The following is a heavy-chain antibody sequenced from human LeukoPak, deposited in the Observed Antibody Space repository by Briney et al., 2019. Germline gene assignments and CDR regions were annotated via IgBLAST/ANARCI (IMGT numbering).Heavy chain of an antibody. J-gene: IGHJ6*02. V-gene: IGHV3-30*18. CDR1: GFTFSSYG. CDR2: ISYDGSNK. CDR3: AKDPGYSSGWTYYYYGMDV. D-gene: IGHD6-19*01. Sequence: TGGSLRLSCAASGFTFSSYGMHWVRQAPGKGLEWVAVISYDGSNKYYADSVKGRFTISRDNSKNTLYLQMNSLRGEDTAVYYCAKDPGYSSGWTYYYYGMDVWGQGTAVTVSS.